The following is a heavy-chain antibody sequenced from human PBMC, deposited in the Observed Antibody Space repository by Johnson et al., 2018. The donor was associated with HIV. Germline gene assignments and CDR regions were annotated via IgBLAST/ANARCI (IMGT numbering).Heavy chain of an antibody. V-gene: IGHV3-20*04. CDR3: ARDTYYYDTSGYLTRPRAFEV. CDR1: GFIFDEYD. D-gene: IGHD3-22*01. Sequence: EVQLVESGGGVARPGGSLRLSCEGSGFIFDEYDMSWVRQTPGKGLEWVSGISWNGATPRSADSVKGRFTISRDNAKAFLYLQMNSLRAENTALYYCARDTYYYDTSGYLTRPRAFEVWGQGTMVTVSS. CDR2: ISWNGATP. J-gene: IGHJ3*01.